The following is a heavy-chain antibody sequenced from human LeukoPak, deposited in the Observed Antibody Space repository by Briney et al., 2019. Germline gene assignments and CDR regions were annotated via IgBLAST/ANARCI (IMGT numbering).Heavy chain of an antibody. D-gene: IGHD3-3*01. CDR1: GYTFTSYD. J-gene: IGHJ5*02. V-gene: IGHV1-8*03. Sequence: ASVKVSCKASGYTFTSYDINWVRQATGQGLEWMGWMNPNSGNTGYAQKFQGRVTITRNTSISTAYMELSSLRSEDTAVYYCARDQTIFGVVIPFDPWGQGTLVTVSS. CDR2: MNPNSGNT. CDR3: ARDQTIFGVVIPFDP.